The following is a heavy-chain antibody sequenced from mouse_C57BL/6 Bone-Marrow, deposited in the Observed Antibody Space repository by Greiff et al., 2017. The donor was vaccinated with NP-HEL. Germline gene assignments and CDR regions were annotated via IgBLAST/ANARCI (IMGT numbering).Heavy chain of an antibody. Sequence: VQLQQPGAELVKPGASVKVSCKASGYTFTSYWMHWVKQRPGQGLEWIGRIHPSDSDTNYNQKFKGKATLTVDKSSSTAYMQLRSLTSEDSAVYYCAILSDGYYFWYFGVWGTGTTVTVSS. CDR2: IHPSDSDT. J-gene: IGHJ1*03. CDR3: AILSDGYYFWYFGV. CDR1: GYTFTSYW. V-gene: IGHV1-74*01. D-gene: IGHD2-3*01.